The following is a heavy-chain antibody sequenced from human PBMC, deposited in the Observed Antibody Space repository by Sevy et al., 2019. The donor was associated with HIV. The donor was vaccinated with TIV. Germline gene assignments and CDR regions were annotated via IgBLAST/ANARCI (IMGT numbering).Heavy chain of an antibody. CDR2: IWYDGTDK. CDR3: ARYWGRDGHSIDY. CDR1: GFIFSNYA. Sequence: GGSLRLSCATSGFIFSNYAMHWIRQAPGKGLEWVAVIWYDGTDKYYADCVQGRFTISRDNSKNTLYLQMNSLRVEDTAVYYCARYWGRDGHSIDYWGQGTLVTVSS. D-gene: IGHD3-16*01. J-gene: IGHJ4*02. V-gene: IGHV3-33*01.